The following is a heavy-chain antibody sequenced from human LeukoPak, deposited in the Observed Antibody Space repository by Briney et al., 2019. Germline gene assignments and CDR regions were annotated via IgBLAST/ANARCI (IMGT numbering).Heavy chain of an antibody. D-gene: IGHD6-13*01. J-gene: IGHJ5*02. CDR2: INTNSGGK. CDR3: ARVLVHSSSWYLAGFDH. CDR1: GYTFTGYY. V-gene: IGHV1-2*02. Sequence: ASVKVSFKASGYTFTGYYMYWVRQAPGQGLEWMGWINTNSGGKNYAQKFQCRVTMTRDMSISTAYMELSRLRYDDTAVYYCARVLVHSSSWYLAGFDHWGQGTLVTVSS.